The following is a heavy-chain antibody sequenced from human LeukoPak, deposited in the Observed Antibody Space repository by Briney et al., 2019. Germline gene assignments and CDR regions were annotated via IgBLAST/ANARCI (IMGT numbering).Heavy chain of an antibody. CDR2: ISSSSSYI. V-gene: IGHV3-21*01. D-gene: IGHD3-16*02. CDR3: ARDYDYVWGSYRPLNWFDP. CDR1: GFTFSSYS. J-gene: IGHJ5*02. Sequence: GGSLRLSCAASGFTFSSYSMNRVRQAPGKGLEWVSSISSSSSYIYYADSVKGRFTISRDNAKNSLYLQMNSLRAEDTAVYYCARDYDYVWGSYRPLNWFDPWGQGTLVTVSS.